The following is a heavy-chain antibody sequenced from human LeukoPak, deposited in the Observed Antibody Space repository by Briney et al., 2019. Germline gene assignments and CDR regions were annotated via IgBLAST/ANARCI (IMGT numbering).Heavy chain of an antibody. D-gene: IGHD4-17*01. J-gene: IGHJ4*02. Sequence: SGGYLRLSCAGSEFTFSSYAMSWVRQAPGKGLEWVSGISGNGGSSYYADSVKGRFTISRDNTKNNLYLQMNSLRADDTVVYYCAKDPRVPITVTFYFEYWGQGTLVTVSS. CDR1: EFTFSSYA. CDR2: ISGNGGSS. CDR3: AKDPRVPITVTFYFEY. V-gene: IGHV3-23*01.